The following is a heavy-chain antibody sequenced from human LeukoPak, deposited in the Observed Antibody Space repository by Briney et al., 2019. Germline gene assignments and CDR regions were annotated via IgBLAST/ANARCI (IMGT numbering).Heavy chain of an antibody. Sequence: GESLKISCKGSGYSFTSYWIGWVRQMPGKGLEWMGIIYPGDSDTRYSPSFQGQVTISADKSISTAYLQWSSLKASDTAKYYCASVIAARNDAFDIWGQGTMVTVSS. CDR2: IYPGDSDT. CDR1: GYSFTSYW. CDR3: ASVIAARNDAFDI. J-gene: IGHJ3*02. D-gene: IGHD6-6*01. V-gene: IGHV5-51*01.